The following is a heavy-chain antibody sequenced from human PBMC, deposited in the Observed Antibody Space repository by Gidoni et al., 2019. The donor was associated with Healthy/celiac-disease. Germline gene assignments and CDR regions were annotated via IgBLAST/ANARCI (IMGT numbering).Heavy chain of an antibody. V-gene: IGHV1-69*01. Sequence: MGGIIPIFGTANYAQKFQGRVTITADESTSTAYMELSSLRSEDTAVYYCARAQYGTRDFWSGERQATWYYGMDVWGQGTTVTVSS. CDR2: IIPIFGTA. D-gene: IGHD3-3*01. J-gene: IGHJ6*02. CDR3: ARAQYGTRDFWSGERQATWYYGMDV.